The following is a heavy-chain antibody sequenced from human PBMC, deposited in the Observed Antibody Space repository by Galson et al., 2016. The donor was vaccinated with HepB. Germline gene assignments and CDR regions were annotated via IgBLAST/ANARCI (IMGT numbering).Heavy chain of an antibody. V-gene: IGHV3-11*01. Sequence: SLRLSCAASGFTFSDYYMNWVRQAPGKGLEWLSSISNTGATIYLADSVKGRFSVSRDNAKNSVFLQMNNLRVEDTAIYYCARGKLGFPYWGQGTPVTVSS. CDR1: GFTFSDYY. J-gene: IGHJ4*02. CDR2: ISNTGATI. CDR3: ARGKLGFPY. D-gene: IGHD3-16*01.